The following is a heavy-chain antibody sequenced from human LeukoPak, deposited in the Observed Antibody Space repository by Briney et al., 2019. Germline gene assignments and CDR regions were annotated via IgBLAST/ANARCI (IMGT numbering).Heavy chain of an antibody. V-gene: IGHV3-11*06. Sequence: GGSLRLSCAASGFTFSDYYMSWIRQAPGKGLEWVSYISSSSSYTNYADSVKGRFTISRDNAKNSLYLQMNSLRAEDTAVYYCARGVDSRRWYTPENWFDPWGQGTLVTVSS. CDR1: GFTFSDYY. D-gene: IGHD6-13*01. CDR3: ARGVDSRRWYTPENWFDP. J-gene: IGHJ5*02. CDR2: ISSSSSYT.